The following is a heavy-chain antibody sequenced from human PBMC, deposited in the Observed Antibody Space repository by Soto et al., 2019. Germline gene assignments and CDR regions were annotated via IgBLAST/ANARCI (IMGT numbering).Heavy chain of an antibody. V-gene: IGHV4-31*03. CDR3: ARGILV. J-gene: IGHJ4*02. Sequence: QVQLQESGPGLVKHSQTLSLTCTVSGGSINSGGYYWSWIRQHPGKGLEWIGSIYYSGSTYYNPSVKSRLTISVDMSKNQISLKLSSVTAADTAVYYCARGILVWGQGTLVTVSS. D-gene: IGHD3-9*01. CDR2: IYYSGST. CDR1: GGSINSGGYY.